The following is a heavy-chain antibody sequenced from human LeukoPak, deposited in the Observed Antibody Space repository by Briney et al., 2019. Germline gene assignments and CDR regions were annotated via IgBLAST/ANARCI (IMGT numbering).Heavy chain of an antibody. CDR1: GYSISSGYY. V-gene: IGHV4-38-2*02. D-gene: IGHD3-10*01. CDR3: ARPRLLFGSGPILV. CDR2: IYHSGST. Sequence: SETLSLTCTVSGYSISSGYYWGWIRQPPGKGLEWIGSIYHSGSTYYNPSLKSRVTISVDTSKNQFSLKLSSVTAADTAVYFCARPRLLFGSGPILVWGQGTLVTVSS. J-gene: IGHJ4*02.